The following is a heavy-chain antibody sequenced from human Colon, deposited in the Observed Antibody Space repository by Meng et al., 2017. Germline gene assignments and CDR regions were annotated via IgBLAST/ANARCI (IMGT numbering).Heavy chain of an antibody. J-gene: IGHJ4*02. CDR3: ARTIIYCSSTSCYAYYFDY. CDR2: INAGNGNT. CDR1: GYTFTSYA. V-gene: IGHV1-3*01. D-gene: IGHD2-2*01. Sequence: ASVKVSCKASGYTFTSYAIHWVRQAPGQRLEWMGWINAGNGNTKYSQKFQGRVTITRDTSASTAYMELSSLRSEDTAVYYCARTIIYCSSTSCYAYYFDYWGQGTLVTVSS.